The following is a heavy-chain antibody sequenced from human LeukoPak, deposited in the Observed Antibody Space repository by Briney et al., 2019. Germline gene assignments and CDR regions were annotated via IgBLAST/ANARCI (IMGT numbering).Heavy chain of an antibody. CDR1: GYTFTSYE. J-gene: IGHJ3*01. CDR2: MNPNSGNR. D-gene: IGHD2-2*01. CDR3: ARGGVIGVVVVAGAIDYAFDV. V-gene: IGHV1-8*03. Sequence: ASVKVSCKTSGYTFTSYEINWVRQGTGQGLEWMGWMNPNSGNRGYAQKFQGSVTFTRNTSINTSYMELSSLRSEDTAVYYCARGGVIGVVVVAGAIDYAFDVWGQGTMVTVSS.